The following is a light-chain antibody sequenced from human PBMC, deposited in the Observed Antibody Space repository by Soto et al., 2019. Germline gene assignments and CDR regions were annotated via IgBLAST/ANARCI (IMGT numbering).Light chain of an antibody. J-gene: IGKJ5*01. Sequence: DIPLTQSPSFLSASVGYRVTITCRTSQGISGYLAWYQQTPGKAPKLLIYTASILQTGVPTRFGGSGSGTEFTLTVSSLQPEDFAAYYCQQLNSFPITFGQGTRLEIK. CDR1: QGISGY. V-gene: IGKV1-9*01. CDR2: TAS. CDR3: QQLNSFPIT.